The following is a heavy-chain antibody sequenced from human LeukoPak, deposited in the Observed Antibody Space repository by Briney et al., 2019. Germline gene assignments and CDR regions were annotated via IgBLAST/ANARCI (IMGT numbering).Heavy chain of an antibody. CDR2: IIPILGIA. CDR1: GGTFSSYA. V-gene: IGHV1-69*04. CDR3: ARGGTDDAFDI. D-gene: IGHD1-26*01. J-gene: IGHJ3*02. Sequence: SVKVSCKASGGTFSSYAISWVRQAPGQGLEWMGRIIPILGIANYAQKFQGRVTITADKSTSTAYMELSSLRSEDTAVYYCARGGTDDAFDIWGQGTMVTVSS.